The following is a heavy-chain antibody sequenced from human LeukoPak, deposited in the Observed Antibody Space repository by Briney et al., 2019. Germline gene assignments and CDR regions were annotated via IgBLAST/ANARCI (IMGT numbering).Heavy chain of an antibody. J-gene: IGHJ3*02. CDR2: ISGGSSAI. D-gene: IGHD2-21*02. CDR3: AREPRYCGGDCGAFDI. Sequence: GGSLRLSCAASGFTFSTYSLHWVRQAPGKGLEWVSHISGGSSAIFYADSVKGRFTISRDNAKNSLYMQMNSLRDEDTGVYYCAREPRYCGGDCGAFDIWGQGTMVTVSS. V-gene: IGHV3-48*02. CDR1: GFTFSTYS.